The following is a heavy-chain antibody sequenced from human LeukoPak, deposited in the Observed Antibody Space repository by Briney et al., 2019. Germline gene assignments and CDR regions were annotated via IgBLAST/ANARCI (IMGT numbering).Heavy chain of an antibody. J-gene: IGHJ4*02. CDR3: AAAYRYCYDRGGYFDY. CDR1: GFTFTTSA. CDR2: IFVGSGNT. V-gene: IGHV1-58*02. Sequence: SVKVSCKASGFTFTTSAMQWVRQARGQRLEWIGWIFVGSGNTNYAQKFQERVTITRDMSTSTAYMELSSLRSEATAVYYCAAAYRYCYDRGGYFDYWGQGTLVTVSS. D-gene: IGHD3-22*01.